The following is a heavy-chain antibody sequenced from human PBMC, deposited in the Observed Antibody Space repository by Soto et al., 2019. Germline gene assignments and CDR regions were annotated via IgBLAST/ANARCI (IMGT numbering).Heavy chain of an antibody. CDR3: GRGGYYEAGWGRLKRGGLDV. J-gene: IGHJ6*02. V-gene: IGHV1-18*01. Sequence: QVRLVQPAAEVKKPGASVKVSCKTSGYTFIRYGIAWVRQAPGQGLEWMGWISPYNDYTNYAQKFQGRARMTADTSPXTXPXXLRRLTAACTAVYYGGRGGYYEAGWGRLKRGGLDVWGQGTTVSAS. D-gene: IGHD3-16*01. CDR1: GYTFIRYG. CDR2: ISPYNDYT.